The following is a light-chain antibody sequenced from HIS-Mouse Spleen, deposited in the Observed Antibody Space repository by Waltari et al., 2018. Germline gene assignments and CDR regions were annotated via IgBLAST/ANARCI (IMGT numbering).Light chain of an antibody. V-gene: IGLV2-23*01. Sequence: QSALTQPASVSGSPGQSITISCTGTSSDVGSYNLVSWYQQHPGKAPKLMIYEGSKRPSGVSNRFSGSKSGNTDSLTISGLQAEDEADYYCCSYAGSSTSYVFGTGTKVTVL. CDR1: SSDVGSYNL. J-gene: IGLJ1*01. CDR2: EGS. CDR3: CSYAGSSTSYV.